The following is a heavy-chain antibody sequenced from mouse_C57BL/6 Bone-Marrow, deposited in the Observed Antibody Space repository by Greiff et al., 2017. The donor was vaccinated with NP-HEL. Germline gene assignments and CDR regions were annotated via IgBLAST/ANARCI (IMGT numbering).Heavy chain of an antibody. J-gene: IGHJ3*01. CDR1: GYTFTDYN. CDR2: INPNNGGT. V-gene: IGHV1-22*01. D-gene: IGHD1-1*01. CDR3: ARGIYYYGSSYFWFAY. Sequence: VQLQQSGPELVKPGASVKMSCKASGYTFTDYNMHWVKQSHGKSLEWIGYINPNNGGTSYNQKFKGKATLTVNKSSSTAYMELRSLTSEDSAVYYCARGIYYYGSSYFWFAYWGQGTLVTVSA.